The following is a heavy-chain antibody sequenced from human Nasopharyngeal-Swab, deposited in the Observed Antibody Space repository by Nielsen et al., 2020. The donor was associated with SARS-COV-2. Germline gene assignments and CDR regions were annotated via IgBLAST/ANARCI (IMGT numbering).Heavy chain of an antibody. CDR3: ARVVRELDLKYYFHYHYMDV. V-gene: IGHV4-34*01. J-gene: IGHJ6*03. CDR1: GGSFSGYY. CDR2: INHSGTT. Sequence: SETLSLTCAVYGGSFSGYYWSWIRQPPGKGLEWIGEINHSGTTSYNPSLKSRVTISSDTSKNQFSLKLTSVTAADTAVYYCARVVRELDLKYYFHYHYMDVWGKGTTATVSS. D-gene: IGHD1-1*01.